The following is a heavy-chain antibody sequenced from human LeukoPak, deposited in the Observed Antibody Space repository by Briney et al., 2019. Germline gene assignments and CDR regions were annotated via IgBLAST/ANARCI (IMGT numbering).Heavy chain of an antibody. CDR1: GFTFSSYA. CDR2: ISGSGGST. J-gene: IGHJ4*02. Sequence: GGSLRLSCAASGFTFSSYAMSWVRQAPGKGLEWVSAISGSGGSTYYADSVKGRFTIPRDNSKNTLYLQMNSLRADDTAVYYCASRRDYGINYWGQGTLVTVSS. V-gene: IGHV3-23*01. D-gene: IGHD4-17*01. CDR3: ASRRDYGINY.